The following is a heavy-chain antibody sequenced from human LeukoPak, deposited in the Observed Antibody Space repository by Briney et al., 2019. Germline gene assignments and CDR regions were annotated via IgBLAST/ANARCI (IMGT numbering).Heavy chain of an antibody. J-gene: IGHJ5*02. CDR3: ARGLRGRVSDSSKKGLFDP. D-gene: IGHD3-22*01. CDR1: GYTFTSYY. V-gene: IGHV1-46*01. Sequence: GASVKVSCKASGYTFTSYYMHWVRQAPGQGLEWMGIINPSGGSTTYAQKFQGRVTMTRDTSTTTVYMELSSLTSDDTAVYYCARGLRGRVSDSSKKGLFDPWGQGTLVTVSS. CDR2: INPSGGST.